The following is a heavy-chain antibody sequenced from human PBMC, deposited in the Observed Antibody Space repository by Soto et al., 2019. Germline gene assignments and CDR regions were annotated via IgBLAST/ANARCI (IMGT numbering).Heavy chain of an antibody. CDR2: IISIFGTA. V-gene: IGHV1-69*06. J-gene: IGHJ6*02. D-gene: IGHD2-15*01. CDR1: RGPFISYA. Sequence: XCVPVARLSCRGPFISYAISWVGQAAGQGGDWMGGIISIFGTANYAQKHQGRVTITADKSTSTAYMELSRLESEDTAGYYCARMDIVVVTGSYYYYYGMDGWGQGTTVTV. CDR3: ARMDIVVVTGSYYYYYGMDG.